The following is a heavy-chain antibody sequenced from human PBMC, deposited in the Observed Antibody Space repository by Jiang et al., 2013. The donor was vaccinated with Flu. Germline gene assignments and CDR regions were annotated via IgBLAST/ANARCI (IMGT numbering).Heavy chain of an antibody. CDR3: ARNRDSGLDY. CDR1: GYTFTTYY. D-gene: IGHD1-14*01. J-gene: IGHJ4*02. CDR2: INPSGGST. V-gene: IGHV1-46*01. Sequence: QLVESGAEVKKPGASVKVSCKASGYTFTTYYVHWVRQAPGQGLEWMGMINPSGGSTSYAQKFQGRVTMTRDTSTSSVYMELSSLRSEDTAMYYCARNRDSGLDYWGQGTLVTVSS.